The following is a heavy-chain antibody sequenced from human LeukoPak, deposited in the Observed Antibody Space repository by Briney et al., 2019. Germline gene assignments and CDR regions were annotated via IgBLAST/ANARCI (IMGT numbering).Heavy chain of an antibody. CDR3: ARQTFGVLYFDS. J-gene: IGHJ4*02. D-gene: IGHD3-10*01. CDR2: IYNSGST. V-gene: IGHV4-61*02. CDR1: GGSLSRGSYY. Sequence: SETLSLTYSVSGGSLSRGSYYWNWIRQPAGKGLEWMGRIYNSGSTNYNPSLKSRVTISTDMSKNQFSLKLTSVTAADTAVYYCARQTFGVLYFDSWGQGTLAIVSS.